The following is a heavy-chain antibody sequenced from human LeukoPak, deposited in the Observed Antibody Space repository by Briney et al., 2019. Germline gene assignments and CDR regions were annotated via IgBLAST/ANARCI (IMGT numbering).Heavy chain of an antibody. V-gene: IGHV3-9*01. Sequence: GGSLRLSCAVSGFTFDDYAMHWVRQVPGKGLEWVSGINWNSDSIGYADSVKGRFTTSRDNAKSSLYLQMNSLRAEDTAFYYCAINGGGDSGYGNFDYWGQGTLVTVSS. CDR3: AINGGGDSGYGNFDY. J-gene: IGHJ4*02. D-gene: IGHD5-12*01. CDR1: GFTFDDYA. CDR2: INWNSDSI.